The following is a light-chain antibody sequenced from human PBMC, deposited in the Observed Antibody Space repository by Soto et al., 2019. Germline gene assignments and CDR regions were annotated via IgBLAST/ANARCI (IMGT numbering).Light chain of an antibody. CDR1: QSIISY. J-gene: IGKJ3*01. CDR2: AAS. CDR3: QQSYSTPG. V-gene: IGKV1-39*01. Sequence: DIQMTQSPSSLSASVGDRVTITCRASQSIISYLNWYQQKPGKAPKLLIYAASSLQGGVPSRFSGSGSGTDFTLTISSLQPEDFATYYCQQSYSTPGFGPGTKVDIK.